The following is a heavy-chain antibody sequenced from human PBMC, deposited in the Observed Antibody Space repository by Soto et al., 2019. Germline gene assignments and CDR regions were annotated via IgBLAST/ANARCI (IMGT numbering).Heavy chain of an antibody. Sequence: PSETLSLTCTVSGGSISGSPYYWGWISQPPGKGLEWIGNIYHSGTSYYYPSLKSRVTIAVDTSRNQFSLKLNFVTAADTAVYYCARGKYSSPRGGLDVWGQGTPVTVSS. V-gene: IGHV4-39*01. CDR1: GGSISGSPYY. CDR2: IYHSGTS. J-gene: IGHJ6*02. CDR3: ARGKYSSPRGGLDV. D-gene: IGHD4-4*01.